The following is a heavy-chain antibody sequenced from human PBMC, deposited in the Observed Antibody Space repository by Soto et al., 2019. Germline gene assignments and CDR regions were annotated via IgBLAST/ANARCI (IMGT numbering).Heavy chain of an antibody. Sequence: PGGSLSLSCSSSGFPFISYAMSWVRPAPGKGLEWVSTISGSDGRTYSTDSVKGRFTISRDNSRNTAYLQMNSLRVEDTAVYYCAKGVSQYTPLALFDYWGRGTLVTVSS. D-gene: IGHD5-18*01. CDR2: ISGSDGRT. CDR3: AKGVSQYTPLALFDY. CDR1: GFPFISYA. J-gene: IGHJ4*02. V-gene: IGHV3-23*01.